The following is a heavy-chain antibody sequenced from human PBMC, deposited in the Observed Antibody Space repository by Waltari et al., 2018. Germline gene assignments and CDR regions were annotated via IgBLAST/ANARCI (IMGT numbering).Heavy chain of an antibody. CDR2: VLSSGQT. D-gene: IGHD2-2*02. CDR1: GTSIAAHYFF. V-gene: IGHV4-39*01. J-gene: IGHJ4*02. Sequence: QLQLQESGPKLVQPSETLSLTCTVSGTSIAAHYFFWAWVRQSPGKGLEWIGSVLSSGQTYYNPSLKDRVTVSLDASKDQFSLKLTSMTAADTAVYFCAKHPNSLYYFDSWGQGTLVAVSS. CDR3: AKHPNSLYYFDS.